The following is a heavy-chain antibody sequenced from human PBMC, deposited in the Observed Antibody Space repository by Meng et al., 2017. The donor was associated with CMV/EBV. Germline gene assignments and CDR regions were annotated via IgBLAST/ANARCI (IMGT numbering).Heavy chain of an antibody. CDR3: ARNTGYSSGWSSTGVDY. CDR2: ISSSGSTI. Sequence: GESLKISCAASGFTFSSYEMNWVRQAPGKGLEWGSYISSSGSTIYYADSVKGRFTISRDNAKNSPYLQMNSLRAEDTAVYYCARNTGYSSGWSSTGVDYWGQGTLVTVSS. V-gene: IGHV3-48*03. J-gene: IGHJ4*02. D-gene: IGHD6-19*01. CDR1: GFTFSSYE.